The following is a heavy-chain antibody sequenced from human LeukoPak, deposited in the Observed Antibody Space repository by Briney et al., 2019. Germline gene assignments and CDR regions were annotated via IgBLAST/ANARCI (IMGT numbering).Heavy chain of an antibody. D-gene: IGHD3-10*01. CDR3: AKVAHYYYGSESYYFFEH. CDR2: ISSSSSYI. V-gene: IGHV3-21*01. J-gene: IGHJ4*02. Sequence: PGGSLRLSCAASGFTFSSYSMNWVRQAPGKGLEWVSSISSSSSYIYYADSVKGRFTISRDNAKNSLYLQMNSLRVEDTAIYYCAKVAHYYYGSESYYFFEHWGQGTPVTASS. CDR1: GFTFSSYS.